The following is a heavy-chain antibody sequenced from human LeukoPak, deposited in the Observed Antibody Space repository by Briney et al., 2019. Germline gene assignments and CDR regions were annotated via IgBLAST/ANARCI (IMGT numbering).Heavy chain of an antibody. J-gene: IGHJ4*02. CDR2: ISSSSSTI. D-gene: IGHD3-9*01. CDR3: AKDLTGPYFDWLLIDSFDY. V-gene: IGHV3-48*01. Sequence: GGSLRLSCAASGFTFSSYSMNWVRQAPGKGLEWVSYISSSSSTIYYADSVKGRFTISRDNAKNSLYLQMNSLRAEDTAVYYCAKDLTGPYFDWLLIDSFDYWGQGTLVTVSS. CDR1: GFTFSSYS.